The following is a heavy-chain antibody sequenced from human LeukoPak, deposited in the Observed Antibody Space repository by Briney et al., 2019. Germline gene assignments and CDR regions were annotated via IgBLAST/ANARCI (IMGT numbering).Heavy chain of an antibody. V-gene: IGHV4-34*01. CDR3: ARGRAMGR. J-gene: IGHJ4*02. CDR2: INHSGST. CDR1: GGSISSFY. D-gene: IGHD1-26*01. Sequence: PSETLSLTCTVSGGSISSFYWSWIRQPPGKGLEWIGEINHSGSTNYNPSLKSRVTISVDTSKNQFSLKLSSVTAADTAVYYCARGRAMGRWGQGTLVTVSS.